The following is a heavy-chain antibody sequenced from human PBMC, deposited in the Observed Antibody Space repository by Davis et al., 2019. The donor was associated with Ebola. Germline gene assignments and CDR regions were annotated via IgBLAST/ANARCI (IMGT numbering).Heavy chain of an antibody. Sequence: GGSLRLSCAASGFTFSSYAMSWVRQAPGKGLEWVSAISGSGGSTYYADSVKGRFTISRDNAKNSLFLQLNSLRDEDTAVYYCVRDDRYAFDIWGLGTMVTVSS. V-gene: IGHV3-23*01. J-gene: IGHJ3*02. CDR1: GFTFSSYA. CDR3: VRDDRYAFDI. CDR2: ISGSGGST.